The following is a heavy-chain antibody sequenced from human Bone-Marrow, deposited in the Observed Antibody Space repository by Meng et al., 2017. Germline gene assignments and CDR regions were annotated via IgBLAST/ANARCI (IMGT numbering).Heavy chain of an antibody. Sequence: ASVKVSCKASGYTFTDYYIHWVRQAPGQGLEWMGWINPDSGGTNHAQNFQGRVTMTRDMSITSAYMELSRLRSDDTAVYYCARDRDLRGFSYDALDIWGQGTMVTVSS. J-gene: IGHJ3*02. V-gene: IGHV1-2*02. D-gene: IGHD5-18*01. CDR3: ARDRDLRGFSYDALDI. CDR2: INPDSGGT. CDR1: GYTFTDYY.